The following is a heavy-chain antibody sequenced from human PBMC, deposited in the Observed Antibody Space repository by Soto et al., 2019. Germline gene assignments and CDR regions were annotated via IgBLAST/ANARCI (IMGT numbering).Heavy chain of an antibody. Sequence: QVQLQESGPGLVKPSQTLSLTCTVSGGSISSGGYYWSWIRQHPGKGLEWIGYIYYSGSTYYNPSPKRRVTISVDTSKNQFSLKRSSVTAADTAVYYCARGVTLVRGVIHTPYFDYWGQGALVTVSS. CDR3: ARGVTLVRGVIHTPYFDY. CDR2: IYYSGST. J-gene: IGHJ4*02. D-gene: IGHD3-10*01. V-gene: IGHV4-31*03. CDR1: GGSISSGGYY.